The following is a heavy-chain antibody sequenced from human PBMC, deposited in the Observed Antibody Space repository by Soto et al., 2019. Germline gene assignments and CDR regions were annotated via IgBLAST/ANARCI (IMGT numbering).Heavy chain of an antibody. CDR1: GFTFSDYY. D-gene: IGHD6-6*01. V-gene: IGHV3-11*01. Sequence: QVQLVESGGGLVKPGGSLRLSCAASGFTFSDYYMSWIRQAPGKGLEWVSYISSSGSTIYYADSVKGRFTISRDNAKNSLYLQMKSPSAEATAVYYCARDQSRSSHPYYYYYGIDVWGQGTTGTVSS. J-gene: IGHJ6*02. CDR2: ISSSGSTI. CDR3: ARDQSRSSHPYYYYYGIDV.